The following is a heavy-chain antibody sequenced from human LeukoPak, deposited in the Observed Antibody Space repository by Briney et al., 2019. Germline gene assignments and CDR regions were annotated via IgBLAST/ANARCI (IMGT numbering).Heavy chain of an antibody. Sequence: PGGSLRLSCVGFGFSFDDYGMSWVRQAPGKGLEWVSGINWNGDDTGYADSVRGRFTISRDNAKSTLYLRMNNLRAEDTALYYCARGGPGYCSSTSCTEAYWGLGTLVTVSS. CDR3: ARGGPGYCSSTSCTEAY. D-gene: IGHD2-2*01. V-gene: IGHV3-20*04. CDR1: GFSFDDYG. CDR2: INWNGDDT. J-gene: IGHJ4*02.